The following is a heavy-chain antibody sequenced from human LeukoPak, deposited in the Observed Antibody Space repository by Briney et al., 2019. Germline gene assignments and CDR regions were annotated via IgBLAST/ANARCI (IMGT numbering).Heavy chain of an antibody. V-gene: IGHV1-2*06. D-gene: IGHD3-10*01. Sequence: GASVKVSCKASGYPFTGYYMHWVRQAPGQGLEWMGRINPNSGGTNYAQKFQGRVTMTRDTSISTVYMELSSLRSEDTAVYYCERVFPIRGGGYWGQGTLVTVSS. CDR2: INPNSGGT. J-gene: IGHJ4*02. CDR3: ERVFPIRGGGY. CDR1: GYPFTGYY.